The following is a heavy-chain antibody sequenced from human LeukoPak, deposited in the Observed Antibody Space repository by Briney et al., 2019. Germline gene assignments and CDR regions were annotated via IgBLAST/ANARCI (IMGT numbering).Heavy chain of an antibody. D-gene: IGHD6-19*01. V-gene: IGHV4-4*07. CDR1: GGSISTYY. J-gene: IGHJ6*03. Sequence: PSETLSLTCTVSGGSISTYYWSWIRQPAGKGLEWIGRIYTSGSTNYNPSLKSRIAMSVDTSKNQFSLKLSSVTAADTAVYYCAREVSVAGIYYYYYMDVWGKGTTVTVSS. CDR3: AREVSVAGIYYYYYMDV. CDR2: IYTSGST.